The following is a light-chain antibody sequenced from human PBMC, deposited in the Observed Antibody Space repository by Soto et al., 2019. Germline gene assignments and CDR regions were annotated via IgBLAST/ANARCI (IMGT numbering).Light chain of an antibody. CDR3: QQYGSSLFT. CDR2: GAS. V-gene: IGKV3-20*01. J-gene: IGKJ3*01. CDR1: QSVSSSY. Sequence: EIVLTQSPGTLSLSPGERATLSCRASQSVSSSYLAWYQQKPGQAPRLLIYGASSRATGIPDRFSGSGSWTDFTLTISTLEPEDFAVYYCQQYGSSLFTFGTGTKVDIK.